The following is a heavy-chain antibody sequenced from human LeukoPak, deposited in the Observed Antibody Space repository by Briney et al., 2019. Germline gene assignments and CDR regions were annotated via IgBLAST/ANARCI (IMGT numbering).Heavy chain of an antibody. V-gene: IGHV3-23*01. J-gene: IGHJ4*02. CDR2: ISGSGGST. CDR3: AKVFSGLRFLEWLLSGLDY. Sequence: GGSLRLSCAASGFTFNNFAMSWVRQAPGKGLEWVSAISGSGGSTYYADSVKGRFTISRENSKNTLYLQMNSLRAEDTAVYYCAKVFSGLRFLEWLLSGLDYWGQGTLVTVSS. CDR1: GFTFNNFA. D-gene: IGHD3-3*01.